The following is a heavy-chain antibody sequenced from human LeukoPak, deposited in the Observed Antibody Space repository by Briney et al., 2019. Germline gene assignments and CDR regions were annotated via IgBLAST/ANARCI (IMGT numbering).Heavy chain of an antibody. CDR2: MNPNSGNT. Sequence: ASVNVSCKASGYTFTSYDINWVRQATGQGLEWMGWMNPNSGNTGYAQKFQGRVTMTRNTSISTAYMELSSLRSEDTAVYYCARGLGAGGYYYYYGMDVWGQGTTVTVSS. CDR3: ARGLGAGGYYYYYGMDV. D-gene: IGHD2-8*02. V-gene: IGHV1-8*01. CDR1: GYTFTSYD. J-gene: IGHJ6*02.